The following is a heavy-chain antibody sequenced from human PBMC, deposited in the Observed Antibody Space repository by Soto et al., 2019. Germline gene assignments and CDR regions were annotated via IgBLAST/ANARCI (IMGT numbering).Heavy chain of an antibody. D-gene: IGHD6-19*01. CDR2: IYTSGTT. V-gene: IGHV4-4*07. CDR1: DISMSSNC. J-gene: IGHJ4*02. CDR3: ARDQRLDSYSSPLYLYFDS. Sequence: SETLSHTCTFSDISMSSNCLIWIRQSAGKGLEWIGRIYTSGTTNYNPSIKSRVTMSVDTSKNRFSLKLTSVTAADTAVYYCARDQRLDSYSSPLYLYFDSWGQGSLVTVSS.